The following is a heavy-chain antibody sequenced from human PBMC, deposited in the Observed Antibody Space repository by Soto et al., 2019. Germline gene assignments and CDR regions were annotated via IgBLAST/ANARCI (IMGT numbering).Heavy chain of an antibody. J-gene: IGHJ5*02. Sequence: QVQLVQSGAEVKKPGASVKVSCTASGYTFTSYAISWVRQAPGQGLEWMGWISGYNGETKYAQKFQGRVTMTTDTYTSTGYMELRSLGSDDTAVYYCARDRLTGNWFDPWGQGTLVTVSS. CDR1: GYTFTSYA. D-gene: IGHD3-10*01. V-gene: IGHV1-18*01. CDR2: ISGYNGET. CDR3: ARDRLTGNWFDP.